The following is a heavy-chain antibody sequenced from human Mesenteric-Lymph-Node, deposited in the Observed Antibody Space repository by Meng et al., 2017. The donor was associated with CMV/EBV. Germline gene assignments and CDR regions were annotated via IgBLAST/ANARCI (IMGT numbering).Heavy chain of an antibody. V-gene: IGHV1-8*01. D-gene: IGHD6-6*01. CDR3: ARGLKDSSSSGRRGNWFDP. CDR2: MNPNSGNT. J-gene: IGHJ5*02. Sequence: ASVKVSCKASGYTFTSYDINWVRQATGQGLEWMGWMNPNSGNTGYAQKFQGRVTMTRNTSISTAYMGLSSLRSEDTAVYYCARGLKDSSSSGRRGNWFDPWGQGTLVTVSS. CDR1: GYTFTSYD.